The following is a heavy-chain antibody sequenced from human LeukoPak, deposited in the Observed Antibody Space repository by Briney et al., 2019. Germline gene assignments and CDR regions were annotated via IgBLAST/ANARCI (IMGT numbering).Heavy chain of an antibody. CDR3: ATETTVATFGY. D-gene: IGHD4-17*01. CDR1: GFTFSSYW. J-gene: IGHJ4*02. CDR2: IKQDGSEK. V-gene: IGHV3-7*04. Sequence: GSLRLSCAASGFTFSSYWMSWVRQAPGKGLEWVANIKQDGSEKYYVDSVKGRFTISRDNAKNSLYLQMNSLRAEDTAVYYCATETTVATFGYWGQGTLVTVSS.